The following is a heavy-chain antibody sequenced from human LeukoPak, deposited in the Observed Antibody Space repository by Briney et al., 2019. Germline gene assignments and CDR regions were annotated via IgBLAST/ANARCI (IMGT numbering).Heavy chain of an antibody. CDR2: ISPNSGGT. D-gene: IGHD4-11*01. J-gene: IGHJ6*03. CDR3: ARGPTVTTNYYYYYMDV. CDR1: GYTFTGYY. V-gene: IGHV1-2*02. Sequence: ASVKVSCKASGYTFTGYYMHWVRQAPGQGLEWMGWISPNSGGTNYAQKFQGRVTMTRDTSIRTAYMELSRLRSDDTAVYYCARGPTVTTNYYYYYMDVWGKGTTVTVSS.